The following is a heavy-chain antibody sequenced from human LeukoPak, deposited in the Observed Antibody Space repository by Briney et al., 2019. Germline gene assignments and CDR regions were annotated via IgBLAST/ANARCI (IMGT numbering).Heavy chain of an antibody. D-gene: IGHD3-3*01. CDR3: ARLRFLEWLLLSY. CDR2: INHSGST. J-gene: IGHJ4*02. V-gene: IGHV4-34*01. Sequence: SETLSLTCAVYGGSFSGYYWSWIRQPPGKGLEWIGEINHSGSTNYNPSLKSRVTISVGTSKNQFSLKLSSVTAADTAVYYCARLRFLEWLLLSYWGQGTLVTVSS. CDR1: GGSFSGYY.